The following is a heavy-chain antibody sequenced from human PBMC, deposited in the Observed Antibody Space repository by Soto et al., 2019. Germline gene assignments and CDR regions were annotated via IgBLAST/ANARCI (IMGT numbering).Heavy chain of an antibody. CDR1: GLPFVTYA. CDR2: VSSSGAYT. Sequence: GGSLRLSCVASGLPFVTYAMSWVRQTPGKGLEWVSAVSSSGAYTYYADFVRGRFTISRDNSKNTLYLQMNSLRAEDTALYYCANAWNYCGDHCYTYYFDNWGQGALVTVSS. J-gene: IGHJ4*02. CDR3: ANAWNYCGDHCYTYYFDN. D-gene: IGHD2-21*02. V-gene: IGHV3-23*01.